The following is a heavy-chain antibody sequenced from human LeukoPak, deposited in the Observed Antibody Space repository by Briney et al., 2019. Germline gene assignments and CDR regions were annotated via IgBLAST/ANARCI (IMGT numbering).Heavy chain of an antibody. D-gene: IGHD5-12*01. V-gene: IGHV1-24*01. CDR3: AMTDRYAGRPFDY. CDR1: GYSLLEVA. Sequence: ASVKVSYKVSGYSLLEVAMHWVRQAPGKGLEWVGSFDPEDGEDGETHYAQKLQGRVTMTEDASTDTAYMELNSLRSEDTAVYYCAMTDRYAGRPFDYWGQGTLVTVSS. CDR2: FDPEDGEDGET. J-gene: IGHJ4*02.